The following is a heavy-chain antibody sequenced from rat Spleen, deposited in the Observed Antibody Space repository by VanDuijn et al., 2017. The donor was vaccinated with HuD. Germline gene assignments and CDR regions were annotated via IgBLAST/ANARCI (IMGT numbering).Heavy chain of an antibody. D-gene: IGHD4-3*01. Sequence: EVQLVESGGGLVQPGRSMKLSCAASGFTFSNYYMAWVRQAPTKGLEWVASISTGGGNTYYRDSVKGRFTISRDNAKSTLYLQMDSLRSEDTATYYCAGPRHNSGYAWFAYWGQGTLVTVSS. CDR1: GFTFSNYY. J-gene: IGHJ3*01. V-gene: IGHV5-25*01. CDR3: AGPRHNSGYAWFAY. CDR2: ISTGGGNT.